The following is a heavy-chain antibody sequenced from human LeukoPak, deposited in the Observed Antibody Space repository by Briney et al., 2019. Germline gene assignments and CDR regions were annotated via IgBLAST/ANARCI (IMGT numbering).Heavy chain of an antibody. CDR3: ARERGSREWLGSYYYYYYGMDV. J-gene: IGHJ6*02. Sequence: SETLSLTCTVSGGSISSGSYYWSWIRQPAGKGLEWIGRIYTSGSTNYNPSLKSRVTISVDTSKNQFPLKLSSVTAADTAVYYCARERGSREWLGSYYYYYYGMDVWGQGTTVTVSS. CDR1: GGSISSGSYY. CDR2: IYTSGST. D-gene: IGHD6-19*01. V-gene: IGHV4-61*02.